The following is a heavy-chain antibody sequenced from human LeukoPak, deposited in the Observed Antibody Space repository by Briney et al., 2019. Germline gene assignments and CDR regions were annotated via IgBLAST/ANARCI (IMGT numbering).Heavy chain of an antibody. CDR1: GFTFSNAW. V-gene: IGHV3-15*01. J-gene: IGHJ3*02. CDR3: TTVGVGTMVRGPYDAFDI. D-gene: IGHD3-10*01. CDR2: IKSKTDGGTT. Sequence: PGGSLRLSCAASGFTFSNAWMSWVRQAPGKGLEWVGRIKSKTDGGTTDYAAPVKGRFTISRDDSKNTLYLQMNSLKTEDTAVYYCTTVGVGTMVRGPYDAFDIWGQGTMVTVSS.